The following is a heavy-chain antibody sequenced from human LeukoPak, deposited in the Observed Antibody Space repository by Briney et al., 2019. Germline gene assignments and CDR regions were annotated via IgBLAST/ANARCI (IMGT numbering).Heavy chain of an antibody. D-gene: IGHD5-12*01. CDR1: GGSFSGYY. J-gene: IGHJ5*02. Sequence: PSETLSLTCAVYGGSFSGYYWSWIRQPPGKGLEWIGEINHSGSTNYNPSLKSRVTISVDRSKNQFSLKLSSVTAADTAVYYCARDSVESGYDSWWFDPWGQGTLVTVSS. CDR3: ARDSVESGYDSWWFDP. V-gene: IGHV4-34*01. CDR2: INHSGST.